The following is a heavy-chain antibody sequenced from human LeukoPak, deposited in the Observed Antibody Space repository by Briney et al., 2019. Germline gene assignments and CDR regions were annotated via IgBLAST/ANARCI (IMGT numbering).Heavy chain of an antibody. D-gene: IGHD5-18*01. CDR3: ATIKRGSIYGYFDF. V-gene: IGHV4-59*11. CDR1: GVPISSHY. CDR2: MYDSEST. J-gene: IGHJ4*02. Sequence: SETLSLTCTVSGVPISSHYWSWIRQPPGKGLEWIAYMYDSESTKDNPSLKSRITLSAGTSKNQFSLRLSSVTAADTAVYYCATIKRGSIYGYFDFWGQGILVTVSS.